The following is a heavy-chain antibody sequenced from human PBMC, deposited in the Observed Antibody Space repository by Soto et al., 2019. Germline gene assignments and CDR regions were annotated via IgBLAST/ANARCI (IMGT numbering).Heavy chain of an antibody. D-gene: IGHD3-10*01. J-gene: IGHJ5*02. Sequence: QVQLVQSGAEVKKPGASVKVSCKASGYTFTSYGFSWVRQAPGQGLEWMGWISAYNGNTNYAKKVQGRVNRTTHASTSTDHMELRSLRSGATAVYYCVRDRTYGSGTVNWFDPWGQGTLVTVSS. CDR1: GYTFTSYG. V-gene: IGHV1-18*01. CDR3: VRDRTYGSGTVNWFDP. CDR2: ISAYNGNT.